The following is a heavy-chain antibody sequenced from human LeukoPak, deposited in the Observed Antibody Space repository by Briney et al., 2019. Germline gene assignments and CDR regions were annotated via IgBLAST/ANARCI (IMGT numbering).Heavy chain of an antibody. CDR3: ATRKYSGYDLDFDY. D-gene: IGHD5-12*01. Sequence: GGSLRLSCAASGFTFSSYAMSWVRQAPGKGLEWVSAISGSDGRTHYADSVKGRFTISRDNSKNTLYLQMNSLRAEDTAVYYCATRKYSGYDLDFDYWGQGTLVTVSS. V-gene: IGHV3-23*01. CDR1: GFTFSSYA. J-gene: IGHJ4*02. CDR2: ISGSDGRT.